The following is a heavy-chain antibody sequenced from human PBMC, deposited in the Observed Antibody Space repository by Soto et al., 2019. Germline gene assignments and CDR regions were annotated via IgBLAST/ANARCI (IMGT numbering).Heavy chain of an antibody. CDR2: ISYDGSNK. V-gene: IGHV3-30*18. CDR1: GFTFSSYG. J-gene: IGHJ6*02. Sequence: QVQLVESGGGVVQPGRSLRLSCAASGFTFSSYGMHWARQAPGKGLEWVAVISYDGSNKYYADSVKGRFTISRDNSKNTLYLQMNSLRAEDTAVYYCAKDLNYYYGMDVWGQGTTVTVSS. CDR3: AKDLNYYYGMDV.